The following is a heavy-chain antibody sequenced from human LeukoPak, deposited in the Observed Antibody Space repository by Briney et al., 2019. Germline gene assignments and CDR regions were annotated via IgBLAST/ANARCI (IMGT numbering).Heavy chain of an antibody. CDR2: IIPIFGTA. Sequence: GASVKVSCKASGGTFSSYAISWVRQAPGQGLEWMGGIIPIFGTANYAQKFQGRVTITTDESTSTAYMELSSLRSEDTAVYYCALSPRRRYCSGGSCSNWFDPWGQGTLVTVSS. CDR1: GGTFSSYA. D-gene: IGHD2-15*01. CDR3: ALSPRRRYCSGGSCSNWFDP. V-gene: IGHV1-69*05. J-gene: IGHJ5*02.